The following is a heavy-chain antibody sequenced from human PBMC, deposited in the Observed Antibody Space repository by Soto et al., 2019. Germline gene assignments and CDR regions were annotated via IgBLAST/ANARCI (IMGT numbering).Heavy chain of an antibody. CDR1: GFTFSSYA. CDR3: ARDGVAAAGFDY. CDR2: ISYDGSNK. J-gene: IGHJ4*02. D-gene: IGHD6-13*01. V-gene: IGHV3-30-3*01. Sequence: GGSLRLSCAASGFTFSSYAMHWVRQAPGKGLEWVAVISYDGSNKYYADSVKGRFTISRDNSKNTLYLQMNSLRAEDTAVYYCARDGVAAAGFDYWGQGTPVTVSS.